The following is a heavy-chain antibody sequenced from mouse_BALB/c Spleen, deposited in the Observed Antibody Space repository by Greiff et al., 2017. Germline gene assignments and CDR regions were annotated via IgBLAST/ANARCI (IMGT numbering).Heavy chain of an antibody. J-gene: IGHJ2*01. CDR3: ARRDYDYVDY. CDR2: IWAGGST. V-gene: IGHV2-9*02. Sequence: VQRVESGPGLVAPSQSLSITCTVSGFSLTSYGVPWVRPPPGKGLEWLGVIWAGGSTNYNSALMSRLSISKDNSKSQVFLQMNSLQTDDTARYYCARRDYDYVDYWGQGTTRTVSS. D-gene: IGHD2-4*01. CDR1: GFSLTSYG.